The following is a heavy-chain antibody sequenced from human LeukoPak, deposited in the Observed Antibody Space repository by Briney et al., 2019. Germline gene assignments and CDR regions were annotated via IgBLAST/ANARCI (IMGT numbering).Heavy chain of an antibody. CDR2: INSDGSST. J-gene: IGHJ4*02. D-gene: IGHD2-2*01. Sequence: GGSLRLSCAASGFTFSSYWMHWVRQAPGKGLVWVSRINSDGSSTGYAGSVKGRFTISRDNAKNTLYLQMNSLRAEDTAVYYCVRDLRYCSSTSCYDPCFDYWGQGTLVTVSS. V-gene: IGHV3-74*01. CDR1: GFTFSSYW. CDR3: VRDLRYCSSTSCYDPCFDY.